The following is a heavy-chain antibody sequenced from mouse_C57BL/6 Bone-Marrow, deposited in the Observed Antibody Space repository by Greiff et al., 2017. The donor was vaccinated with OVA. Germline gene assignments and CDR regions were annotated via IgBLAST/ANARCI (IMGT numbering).Heavy chain of an antibody. CDR3: TTLTSWFAY. Sequence: EVQLQQSGAELVRPGASVKLSCTASGFNIKDDYMHWVKQRPEQGLEWIGWLDPENGDTEYASKFQGKATITADTSSNTAYLQLSSLTSEDTAVYYCTTLTSWFAYWGQGTLVTVSA. CDR1: GFNIKDDY. J-gene: IGHJ3*01. D-gene: IGHD4-1*01. CDR2: LDPENGDT. V-gene: IGHV14-4*01.